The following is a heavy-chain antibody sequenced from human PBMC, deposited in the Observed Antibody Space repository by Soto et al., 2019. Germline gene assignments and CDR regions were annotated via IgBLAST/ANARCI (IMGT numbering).Heavy chain of an antibody. D-gene: IGHD6-19*01. J-gene: IGHJ3*02. CDR1: GYTFTSYA. Sequence: ASVKVSCKASGYTFTSYAMHWVRQAPGQRLEWMGWINAGNGNTKYSQKFQGRVTITRDTSASTAYMELSSLRSEDTAVYYCARDLAVAGTLHAFDIWGQGTMVTVSS. V-gene: IGHV1-3*01. CDR2: INAGNGNT. CDR3: ARDLAVAGTLHAFDI.